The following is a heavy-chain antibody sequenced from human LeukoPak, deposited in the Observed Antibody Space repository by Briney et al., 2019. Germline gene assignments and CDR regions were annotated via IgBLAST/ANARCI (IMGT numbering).Heavy chain of an antibody. D-gene: IGHD6-13*01. Sequence: GGSLRISSLPTVLTSTGYGRARLRQAPGRGLEYVSAINSNGGTTYYADSVKGRFTISRDNSKNSLCLQMSSLRTEDTGIYYCVRDLSAAGVPFHYWGQGTLVTVSS. V-gene: IGHV3-64D*09. CDR1: VLTSTGYG. CDR3: VRDLSAAGVPFHY. J-gene: IGHJ4*02. CDR2: INSNGGTT.